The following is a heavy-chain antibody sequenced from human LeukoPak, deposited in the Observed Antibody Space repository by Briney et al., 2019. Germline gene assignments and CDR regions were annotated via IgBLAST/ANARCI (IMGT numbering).Heavy chain of an antibody. CDR3: ARGYCRDDICQVFPY. Sequence: SETLSLTCTVSGGSVSSYYWSWIRQTPEKGLEWIGYMSYSGRTDYGPSLKSRVTMSVDTSKNQFSLKMSYATAADTGVYYCARGYCRDDICQVFPYWGQGTLVTVSS. V-gene: IGHV4-59*02. CDR1: GGSVSSYY. CDR2: MSYSGRT. J-gene: IGHJ4*02. D-gene: IGHD2-21*02.